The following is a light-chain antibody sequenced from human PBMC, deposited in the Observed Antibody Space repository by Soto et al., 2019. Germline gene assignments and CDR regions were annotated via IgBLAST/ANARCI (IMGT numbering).Light chain of an antibody. V-gene: IGKV3-15*01. Sequence: EIVMTQSPATLSVSPGEGATLSCKASQNVYNNLAWYQQRPGQPPRLLIYDASTRATSISPTFSGSGYGTEVTLTISSLQSEDFAVYFYEQCRNWPLTFSRGTKVEIK. CDR3: EQCRNWPLT. CDR1: QNVYNN. CDR2: DAS. J-gene: IGKJ4*01.